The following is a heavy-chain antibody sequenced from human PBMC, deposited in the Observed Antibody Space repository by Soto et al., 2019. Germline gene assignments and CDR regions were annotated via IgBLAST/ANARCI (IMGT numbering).Heavy chain of an antibody. Sequence: GGSPRLSCAASGFIFENFGMSWVRQAPGKGLEWISSISGSGFKKYYADSVKGRFTISRDNSKSTVYLELNNLSAEDTAVYHCAKNQGVELVPLATVDWFDPWGQGSVVTVSS. D-gene: IGHD1-26*01. J-gene: IGHJ5*02. CDR3: AKNQGVELVPLATVDWFDP. CDR1: GFIFENFG. V-gene: IGHV3-23*01. CDR2: ISGSGFKK.